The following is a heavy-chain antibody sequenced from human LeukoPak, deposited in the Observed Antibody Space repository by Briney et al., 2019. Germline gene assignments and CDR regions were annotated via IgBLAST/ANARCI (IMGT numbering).Heavy chain of an antibody. CDR3: ARRQTGSGDYRSLNY. CDR2: INPNSGGT. D-gene: IGHD3-10*01. Sequence: ASVKASCKASGYTFTGYYMHWVRQAPGQGLEWMGWINPNSGGTNYAQKFQGRVTMTRDTSISTAYMELSRLRSDDTAVYYCARRQTGSGDYRSLNYWGQGTLVTVSP. V-gene: IGHV1-2*02. J-gene: IGHJ4*02. CDR1: GYTFTGYY.